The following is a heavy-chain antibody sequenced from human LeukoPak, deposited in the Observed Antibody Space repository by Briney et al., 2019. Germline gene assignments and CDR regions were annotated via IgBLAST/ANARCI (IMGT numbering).Heavy chain of an antibody. CDR2: IYYSGST. CDR3: ARSVEGYCRGGSCYSYSYYMDV. J-gene: IGHJ6*03. V-gene: IGHV4-59*01. CDR1: GGYIRSYY. Sequence: KPSETLSLTCTVSGGYIRSYYWSWIRQPPGKGLEWIGYIYYSGSTNYNPSLKSRVTISVDTSKNQFSLKLSSVTAADTAVYYCARSVEGYCRGGSCYSYSYYMDVWGKGTTVTVSS. D-gene: IGHD2-15*01.